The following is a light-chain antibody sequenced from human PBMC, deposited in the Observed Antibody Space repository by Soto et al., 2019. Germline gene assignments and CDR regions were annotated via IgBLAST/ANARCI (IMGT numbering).Light chain of an antibody. Sequence: EIVLTQSPGTLSLSPGERATLSCRTSQSIGSNLAWYLQKPGQTPRLLIYGASTRATGISARFSGSGSGTEFTLTISSPQSEDFAVYYCQQYNNWPITFGQGTRLEIK. CDR1: QSIGSN. V-gene: IGKV3-15*01. CDR2: GAS. J-gene: IGKJ5*01. CDR3: QQYNNWPIT.